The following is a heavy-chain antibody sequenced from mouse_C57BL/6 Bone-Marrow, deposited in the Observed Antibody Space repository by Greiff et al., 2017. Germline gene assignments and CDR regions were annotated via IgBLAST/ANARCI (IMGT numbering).Heavy chain of an antibody. CDR3: ARPYYYSSSPWFAY. CDR2: ISSGSSTI. Sequence: EVKLMESGGGLVKPGGSLKLSCAASGFTFSDYGMHWVRQAPEKGLEWVAYISSGSSTIYYAHTVKGRFTISRDTAKNTLFLQMSSLRSEDTAMYYCARPYYYSSSPWFAYWGQGTLVTVSA. CDR1: GFTFSDYG. V-gene: IGHV5-17*01. D-gene: IGHD1-1*01. J-gene: IGHJ3*01.